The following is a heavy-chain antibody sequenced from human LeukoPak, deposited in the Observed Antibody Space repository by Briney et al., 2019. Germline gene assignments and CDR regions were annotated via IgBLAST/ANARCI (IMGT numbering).Heavy chain of an antibody. CDR2: IYYSGTT. J-gene: IGHJ4*02. Sequence: PSETLSLTCTVSGGSIGKTSYYWGWIRQPPGKGLEWIGNIYYSGTTYYNPSLKSRVTISVDTSKNQFSLTLNSVTAADTAVYFCGRFKQLGRSFDSWGLGSLVTVSS. V-gene: IGHV4-39*07. D-gene: IGHD1-1*01. CDR1: GGSIGKTSYY. CDR3: GRFKQLGRSFDS.